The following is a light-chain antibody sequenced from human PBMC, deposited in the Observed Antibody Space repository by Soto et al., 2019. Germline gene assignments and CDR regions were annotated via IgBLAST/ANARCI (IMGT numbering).Light chain of an antibody. J-gene: IGKJ4*01. CDR2: KAS. Sequence: DIQMTQSPSTLSASVGDRVTITCRASQSISSWLAWYQQKPGKAPKLLIYKASSLESGVPSRFSGSGPGTEFTLTISILQPDDFATYYCQQYNSYPSFGGGTKAEIK. V-gene: IGKV1-5*03. CDR1: QSISSW. CDR3: QQYNSYPS.